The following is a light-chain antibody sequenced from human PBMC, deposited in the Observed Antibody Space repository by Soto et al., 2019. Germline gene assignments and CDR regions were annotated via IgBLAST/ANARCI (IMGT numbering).Light chain of an antibody. CDR1: QSVSSSY. J-gene: IGKJ2*01. V-gene: IGKV3-20*01. CDR2: GAY. CDR3: QQYGSSPPMYT. Sequence: EIVVTQSPGTLSLSPGERATLSCRASQSVSSSYLAWYQQKPGQAPRLLIYGAYSRATGIPDRFSGSGSGTDFTLTISRLEPEDFAVYYCQQYGSSPPMYTFGQGTKLEIK.